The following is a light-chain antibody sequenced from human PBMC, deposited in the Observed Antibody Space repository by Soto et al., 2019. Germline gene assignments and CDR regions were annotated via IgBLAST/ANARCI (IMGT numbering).Light chain of an antibody. CDR3: SSYTSSSTLV. CDR1: SSDVGGYNY. V-gene: IGLV2-14*01. CDR2: EVS. J-gene: IGLJ2*01. Sequence: QSVLTQPASVSGSPGQSITISCTGTSSDVGGYNYVSWYQQHPGKAPKLMIYEVSNRHSGVSNRFSGSKSGNTASLTISGLQAEDEADYYCSSYTSSSTLVFGGGTQVTVL.